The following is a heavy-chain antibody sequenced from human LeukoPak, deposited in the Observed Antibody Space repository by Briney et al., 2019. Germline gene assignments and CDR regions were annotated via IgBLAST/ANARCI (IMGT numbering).Heavy chain of an antibody. CDR2: IYYSGST. CDR1: GGSISSSSYY. V-gene: IGHV4-39*01. D-gene: IGHD6-13*01. J-gene: IGHJ5*02. Sequence: PSETLSLTCTVSGGSISSSSYYWGWIRQPPGKGLEWIGSIYYSGSTYYNPSLKSRVTISVDTSKNQFSLKLSSVTAADTAVYYCARHKGEAAGRKNWFDPWGQGTLVTVSS. CDR3: ARHKGEAAGRKNWFDP.